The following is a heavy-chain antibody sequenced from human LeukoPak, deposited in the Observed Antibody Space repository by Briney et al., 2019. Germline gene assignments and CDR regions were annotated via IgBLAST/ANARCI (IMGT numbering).Heavy chain of an antibody. V-gene: IGHV3-21*01. CDR3: ARDLATVWFDP. CDR2: ISSSSSYI. D-gene: IGHD4-17*01. Sequence: TGGSLRLSCAASGFTFSSYSMNWVRQAPGKGLEWVSSISSSSSYIYYADSVKGRFTTSRDNAKNSLYLQMNSLRAEDTAVYYCARDLATVWFDPWGQGTLVTVSS. J-gene: IGHJ5*02. CDR1: GFTFSSYS.